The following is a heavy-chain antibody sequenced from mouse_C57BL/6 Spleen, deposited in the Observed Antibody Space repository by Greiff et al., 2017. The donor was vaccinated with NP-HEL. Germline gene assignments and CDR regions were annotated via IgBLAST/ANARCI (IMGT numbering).Heavy chain of an antibody. CDR3: ARPPIYYYGSSSYFDY. Sequence: QVQLKESGAELMKPGASVKLSCKATGYTFTGYWIEWVKQRPGHGLEWIGEILPGSGSTNYNEKFKGKATFTADTSSNTAYMQLSSLTTEDSAIYYCARPPIYYYGSSSYFDYWGQGTTLTVSS. J-gene: IGHJ2*01. V-gene: IGHV1-9*01. D-gene: IGHD1-1*01. CDR1: GYTFTGYW. CDR2: ILPGSGST.